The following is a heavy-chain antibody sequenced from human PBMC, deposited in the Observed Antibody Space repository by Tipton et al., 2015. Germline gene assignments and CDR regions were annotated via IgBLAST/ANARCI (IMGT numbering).Heavy chain of an antibody. Sequence: SLRLSCAASGFTFSSNAMTWVRRAPGKGLEWVANISRDRSAIYYVDSVKGRFTISRDNAKNTLYLQMESLRAEDTAVYYCVRVRWPSSSCIAGGLDPWGQGALVPGSS. D-gene: IGHD6-13*01. CDR3: VRVRWPSSSCIAGGLDP. V-gene: IGHV3-7*01. CDR2: ISRDRSAI. J-gene: IGHJ5*02. CDR1: GFTFSSNA.